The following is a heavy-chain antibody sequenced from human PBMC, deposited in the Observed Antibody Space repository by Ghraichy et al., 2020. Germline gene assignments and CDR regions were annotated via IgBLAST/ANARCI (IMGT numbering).Heavy chain of an antibody. CDR1: GFTFSSYS. CDR2: VSSSGSTI. J-gene: IGHJ4*02. Sequence: GGSLRLSCAASGFTFSSYSMNWVRQAPGKGLEWVSYVSSSGSTIYYADSVKGRFTISRDNAKNSLYLQMNSLRDEDTAVYYCARDYEFWSGYLDYWGQGTLVTVSS. CDR3: ARDYEFWSGYLDY. D-gene: IGHD3-3*01. V-gene: IGHV3-48*02.